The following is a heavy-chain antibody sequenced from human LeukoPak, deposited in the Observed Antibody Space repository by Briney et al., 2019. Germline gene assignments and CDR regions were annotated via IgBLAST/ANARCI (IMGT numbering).Heavy chain of an antibody. CDR1: GFTFSSYG. D-gene: IGHD6-13*01. Sequence: PGGSLRLSCAASGFTFSSYGIHWVRQAPGKGLEWVAVISYDGSNKYYADSVKGRFTISRDNSKNTLYLQMNNLRTEDTAVYYCAKDSTSSWYGFDYWGQGTLVTVSS. V-gene: IGHV3-30*18. CDR3: AKDSTSSWYGFDY. J-gene: IGHJ4*02. CDR2: ISYDGSNK.